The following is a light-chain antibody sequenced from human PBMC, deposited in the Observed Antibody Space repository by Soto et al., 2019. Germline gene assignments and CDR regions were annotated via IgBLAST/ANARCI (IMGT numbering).Light chain of an antibody. CDR1: TGPVTSDYY. Sequence: QAVVTQEPSLTVSPGGTVTLTCAPSTGPVTSDYYPNWFQQRPGQAPTSLIFNTNNKHSWTPARFSGSLFGGKATLTLSGVQPEDEADYYCLFYYGGVWVFGGGTNLTVL. CDR3: LFYYGGVWV. CDR2: NTN. V-gene: IGLV7-43*01. J-gene: IGLJ3*02.